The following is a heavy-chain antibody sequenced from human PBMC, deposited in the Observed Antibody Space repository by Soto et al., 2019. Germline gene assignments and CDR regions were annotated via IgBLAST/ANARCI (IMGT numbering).Heavy chain of an antibody. CDR3: AVLGLDATVTIRWFDP. CDR1: GYTFTSYG. Sequence: QVQLVQSGAEVKKPGASVKVSCKASGYTFTSYGISWVRQAPGQRLEWMGWISAYNGNTNYAQKLQGSVTMTTDTSKSTAYMELRRLRSDDTAVYYCAVLGLDATVTIRWFDPWGQVTLVTVSS. V-gene: IGHV1-18*01. J-gene: IGHJ5*02. D-gene: IGHD4-17*01. CDR2: ISAYNGNT.